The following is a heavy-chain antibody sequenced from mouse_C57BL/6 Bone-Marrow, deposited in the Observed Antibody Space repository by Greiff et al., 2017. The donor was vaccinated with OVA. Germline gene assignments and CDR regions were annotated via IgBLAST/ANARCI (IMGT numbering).Heavy chain of an antibody. J-gene: IGHJ4*01. V-gene: IGHV5-9-1*02. D-gene: IGHD2-4*01. CDR2: ISSGGDYI. Sequence: DVKLQESGEGLVKPGGSLKLSCAASGFTFSSYAMSWVRQTPEKRLEWVAYISSGGDYIYYADTVKGRFTISRDNARNTLYLQMSSLKSEDTAMYYCTRDDPSYYDYDGAMDYWGQGTSVTVSS. CDR1: GFTFSSYA. CDR3: TRDDPSYYDYDGAMDY.